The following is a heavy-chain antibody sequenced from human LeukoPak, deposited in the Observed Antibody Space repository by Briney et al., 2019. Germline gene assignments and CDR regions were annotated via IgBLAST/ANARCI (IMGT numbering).Heavy chain of an antibody. J-gene: IGHJ5*02. D-gene: IGHD2-2*01. CDR2: ISYDGSNK. CDR1: GFTFSSYA. CDR3: ARSGYCSSTSCLGWFDP. V-gene: IGHV3-30*07. Sequence: QPGRSLRLSCAASGFTFSSYAMHWVRQAPGKGLEWVAVISYDGSNKYYADSVKGRFTISRDNSKNTLYLQMNSLRAEDTAVYYCARSGYCSSTSCLGWFDPWGQGTLVTVSS.